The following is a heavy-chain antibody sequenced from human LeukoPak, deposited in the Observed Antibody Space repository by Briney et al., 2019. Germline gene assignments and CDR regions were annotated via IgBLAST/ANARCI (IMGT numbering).Heavy chain of an antibody. J-gene: IGHJ5*02. CDR1: GYTFTSYD. CDR2: MNPNSGNT. Sequence: ASVKVSCKASGYTFTSYDINWVRQATGQGLEWMGWMNPNSGNTGYAQKFQGRVTITRNTSISTAYMELSSLRSDDTAMYYCARDQYYDSKGWFDPWGQGTLVTVSS. D-gene: IGHD3-22*01. V-gene: IGHV1-8*03. CDR3: ARDQYYDSKGWFDP.